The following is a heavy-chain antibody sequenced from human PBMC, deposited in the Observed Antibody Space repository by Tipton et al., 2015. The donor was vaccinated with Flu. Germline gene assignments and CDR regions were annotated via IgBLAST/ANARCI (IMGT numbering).Heavy chain of an antibody. Sequence: GSLRLSCAASGFSFSTYAMSWVRQAPGMGLEWVSGISGGGDIGSDYITVYADSAKGRFTISRDNSKNTLYLEMNSLRAEDTALYYCAKDTRSGLGSYSWGYFDHWGQGTLVTVSS. CDR2: ISGGGDIGSDYIT. D-gene: IGHD3-10*01. CDR1: GFSFSTYA. CDR3: AKDTRSGLGSYSWGYFDH. J-gene: IGHJ4*02. V-gene: IGHV3-23*01.